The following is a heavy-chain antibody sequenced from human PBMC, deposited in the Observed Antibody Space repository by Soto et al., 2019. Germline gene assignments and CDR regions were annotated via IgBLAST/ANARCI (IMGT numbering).Heavy chain of an antibody. V-gene: IGHV1-69*01. CDR2: IIPIFGTA. CDR1: GGTFSSYA. D-gene: IGHD2-15*01. CDR3: ARVGGGDIVVVVAATYGMDV. Sequence: QVQLVQSGAEVKKPGSSVKVSCKASGGTFSSYAISWVRQAPGQGLEWMGGIIPIFGTANYAQKFQGRVTITADESTSTAYMELSSLRSEDTAVYYCARVGGGDIVVVVAATYGMDVWGQVTTVTVSS. J-gene: IGHJ6*02.